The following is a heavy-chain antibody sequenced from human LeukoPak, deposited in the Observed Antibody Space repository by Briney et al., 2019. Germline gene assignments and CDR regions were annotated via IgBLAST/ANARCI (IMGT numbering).Heavy chain of an antibody. V-gene: IGHV1-69*04. CDR1: GGTFSSYA. D-gene: IGHD3-22*01. J-gene: IGHJ6*02. CDR2: IIHILGKT. Sequence: SVKVSCKAYGGTFSSYAISWVRQAPGQGLEWMGRIIHILGKTNYAQDFHDRVTITADKSTTTASMELSCLRSEGTAVYDCTGFQVGSSGYFGYYYYGMDVWGQGTTVTVSS. CDR3: TGFQVGSSGYFGYYYYGMDV.